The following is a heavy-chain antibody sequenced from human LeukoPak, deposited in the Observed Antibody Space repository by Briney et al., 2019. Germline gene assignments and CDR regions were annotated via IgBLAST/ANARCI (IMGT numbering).Heavy chain of an antibody. CDR3: ARSSGYYHDAFDI. D-gene: IGHD3-22*01. J-gene: IGHJ3*02. CDR2: IKSDGSST. V-gene: IGHV3-74*01. Sequence: PGGSLRPSCAASGFTFSTYWMHWVRQAPGKGLVWVSRIKSDGSSTSYADSVKGRFTISRDNAKNALYLQMNSLRAEDTAVYYCARSSGYYHDAFDIWGQGTMVTVSS. CDR1: GFTFSTYW.